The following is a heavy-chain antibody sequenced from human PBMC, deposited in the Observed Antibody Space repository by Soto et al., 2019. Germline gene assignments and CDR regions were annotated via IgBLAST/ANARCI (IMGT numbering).Heavy chain of an antibody. CDR2: IYHSGSA. CDR3: ARATIFEYWFDP. J-gene: IGHJ5*02. D-gene: IGHD3-3*01. CDR1: SYSISGGFY. Sequence: PSDTLSLTCAVSSYSISGGFYWAWIRQPPGKGLEWIGNIYHSGSAHYNPSRKSRVTMSVDTSKNNFSLRLTSVTAADTAVYYCARATIFEYWFDPWGQGILVTVSS. V-gene: IGHV4-38-2*01.